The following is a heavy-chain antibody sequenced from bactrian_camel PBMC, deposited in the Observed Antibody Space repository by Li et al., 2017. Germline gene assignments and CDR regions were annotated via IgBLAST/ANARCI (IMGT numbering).Heavy chain of an antibody. Sequence: QVQLVESGGGSVQAGGSLRLSCVASGFTFSRRCMGWFRQAPGKEREEVAAIDKDGTTRYGDSVKGRFIISRDNAKNTLYLQMNDLKSEDTAMYYCAARRYGGKCSIHPSEYNNWGQGTQVTVS. D-gene: IGHD7*01. J-gene: IGHJ4*01. V-gene: IGHV3S53*01. CDR3: AARRYGGKCSIHPSEYNN. CDR1: GFTFSRRC. CDR2: IDKDGTT.